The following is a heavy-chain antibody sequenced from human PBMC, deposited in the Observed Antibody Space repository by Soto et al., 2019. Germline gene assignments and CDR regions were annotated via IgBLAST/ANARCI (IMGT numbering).Heavy chain of an antibody. CDR1: GFTVSSNY. CDR2: IYSGGST. CDR3: AREADYSSGWYLDY. Sequence: GGSLRLYCAASGFTVSSNYMSWVRPAPGKGLEWVSVIYSGGSTYYADSVKSRFTMSIDNSKNTLYLQMNSLRAEDTAVYYCAREADYSSGWYLDYWGQGTLVTVSS. J-gene: IGHJ4*02. V-gene: IGHV3-53*01. D-gene: IGHD6-19*01.